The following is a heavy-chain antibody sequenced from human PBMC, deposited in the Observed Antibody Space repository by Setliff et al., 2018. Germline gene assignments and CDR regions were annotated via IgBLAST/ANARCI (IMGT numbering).Heavy chain of an antibody. CDR3: ARIAYFDFWRGFGVGAFDL. CDR1: GASVSNVNYY. Sequence: LSLTCSVSGASVSNVNYYWGWIRQPPGKGLEWVGSIYHSGKTYSNPSFKSRVTMSVDKSKNQFSLKLASVTAADRAVYYCARIAYFDFWRGFGVGAFDLWGHGSVVTVSS. CDR2: IYHSGKT. V-gene: IGHV4-39*01. J-gene: IGHJ3*01. D-gene: IGHD3-3*01.